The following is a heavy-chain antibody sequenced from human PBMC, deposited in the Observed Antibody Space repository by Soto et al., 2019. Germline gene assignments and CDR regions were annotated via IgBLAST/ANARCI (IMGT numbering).Heavy chain of an antibody. CDR3: ARDLGSSPRDIVVVVAANGAFDI. CDR2: INPNSGGT. J-gene: IGHJ3*02. Sequence: ASVKVSCKASGYTFTGYYMHWVRQAPGQGLEWMGWINPNSGGTNYAQKFQGWVTMTRDTSISTAYMELSRLRSDDTAVYYCARDLGSSPRDIVVVVAANGAFDIWGQGTMVTVSS. D-gene: IGHD2-15*01. V-gene: IGHV1-2*04. CDR1: GYTFTGYY.